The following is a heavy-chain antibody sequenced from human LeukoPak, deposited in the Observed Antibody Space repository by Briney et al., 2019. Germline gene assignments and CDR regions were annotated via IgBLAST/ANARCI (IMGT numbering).Heavy chain of an antibody. V-gene: IGHV4-30-2*01. J-gene: IGHJ4*02. D-gene: IGHD2-21*01. CDR3: ARGQVGIADY. CDR2: IYHSGST. Sequence: SETLSLTCAVSGGSISSGGYSWSWIRQPPGKGLEWIGYIYHSGSTYYNPSLKSRVTISVDRSKNQFSLKLSSVTAADTAVYYCARGQVGIADYWGQGTLVTVSS. CDR1: GGSISSGGYS.